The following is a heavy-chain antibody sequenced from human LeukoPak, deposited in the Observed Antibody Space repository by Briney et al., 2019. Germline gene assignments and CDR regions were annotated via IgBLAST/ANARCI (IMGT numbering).Heavy chain of an antibody. Sequence: GGSLRLSCAASGFRSSSYAMSWVRQAPGKGLEWVSGVSASGGSAYYADSVKGRFTISRDNSKNTLYLQMNSLRAEDTAIYFCAKDFAISLRFGEDYYGMDVWGQGTTVTVSS. CDR1: GFRSSSYA. V-gene: IGHV3-23*01. J-gene: IGHJ6*02. CDR3: AKDFAISLRFGEDYYGMDV. CDR2: VSASGGSA. D-gene: IGHD3-10*01.